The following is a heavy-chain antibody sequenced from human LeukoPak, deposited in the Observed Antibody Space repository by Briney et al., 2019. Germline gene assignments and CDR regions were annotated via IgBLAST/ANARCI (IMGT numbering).Heavy chain of an antibody. J-gene: IGHJ6*03. CDR3: ASITAAPDSYYYYYYMDV. D-gene: IGHD2-2*01. Sequence: SETLSLTCAAYGGSFSGYYWSWIRQPPGKGLEWIGEINHSGSTNYNPSLKSRVTISVDTSKNQFSLKLSSVTAADTAVYYCASITAAPDSYYYYYYMDVWGKGTTATVSS. V-gene: IGHV4-34*01. CDR2: INHSGST. CDR1: GGSFSGYY.